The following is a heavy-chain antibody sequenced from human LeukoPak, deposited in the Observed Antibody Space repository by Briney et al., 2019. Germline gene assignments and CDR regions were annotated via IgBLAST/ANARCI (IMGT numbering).Heavy chain of an antibody. CDR3: ARASFISKYCSSTSCSLEY. D-gene: IGHD2-2*01. V-gene: IGHV1-2*02. J-gene: IGHJ4*02. CDR1: GYTFTGYY. CDR2: INPNSGGT. Sequence: ASVKVSCKASGYTFTGYYMHWVRQAPGQGLEWMGWINPNSGGTNYAQKFQGRVTMTRDTSISTAYTELSRLRSDDTAVYYCARASFISKYCSSTSCSLEYWGQGTLVTVSS.